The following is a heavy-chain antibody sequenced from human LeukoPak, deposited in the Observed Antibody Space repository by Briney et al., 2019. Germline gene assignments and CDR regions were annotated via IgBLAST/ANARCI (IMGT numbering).Heavy chain of an antibody. J-gene: IGHJ1*01. Sequence: GGSLRLSCAASGFTFSSYAMHWVRQAPGKGLEWVSGISWNSGSIGYADSVKGRFTISRDNAKNSLYLQMNSLRAEDTALYYCAKEIPSTVTTGYFQHWGQGTLVTVSS. CDR3: AKEIPSTVTTGYFQH. V-gene: IGHV3-9*01. D-gene: IGHD4-17*01. CDR2: ISWNSGSI. CDR1: GFTFSSYA.